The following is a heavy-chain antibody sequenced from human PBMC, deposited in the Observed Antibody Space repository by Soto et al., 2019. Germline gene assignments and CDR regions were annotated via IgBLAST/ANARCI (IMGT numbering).Heavy chain of an antibody. V-gene: IGHV4-30-4*01. Sequence: PSETLSLTCAVSGGSISSVDYYWTWIRQPPGKGLEWIGYIYFRDRTYYNPSLQSRVTISLDTTKNHFSLQLTSVTAADTAVYFCAKSLYSSTWWGFDWFDPWGQGTLVTVSS. CDR2: IYFRDRT. J-gene: IGHJ5*02. D-gene: IGHD6-13*01. CDR3: AKSLYSSTWWGFDWFDP. CDR1: GGSISSVDYY.